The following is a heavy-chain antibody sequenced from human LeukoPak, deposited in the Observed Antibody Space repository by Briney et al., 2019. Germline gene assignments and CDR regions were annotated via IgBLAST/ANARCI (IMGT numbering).Heavy chain of an antibody. J-gene: IGHJ6*02. Sequence: SVKVSCKASGGTFSSYAISWVRQAPGQGLEWMGGIIPIFGTANYAQKFQGRVTITADESTSTAYMELSSLRSEDMAVYYCAASRDSSGYFPSYYYYGMDVWGQGTTVIVSS. CDR3: AASRDSSGYFPSYYYYGMDV. V-gene: IGHV1-69*13. CDR2: IIPIFGTA. D-gene: IGHD3-22*01. CDR1: GGTFSSYA.